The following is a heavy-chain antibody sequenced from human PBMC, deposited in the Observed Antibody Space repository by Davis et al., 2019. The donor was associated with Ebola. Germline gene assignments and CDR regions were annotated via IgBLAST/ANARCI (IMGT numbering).Heavy chain of an antibody. CDR3: AKDAVVVVAATRFDY. CDR2: INPRDDSI. V-gene: IGHV1-46*03. J-gene: IGHJ4*02. Sequence: AASVKVSCKASRSTFTNYYMHWVRQAPGQGLEWTGLINPRDDSISYAQKIRGRVTVTRDTSTSTVYMELRGLRSDDTAVYYCAKDAVVVVAATRFDYWGQGTLVTVSS. D-gene: IGHD2-15*01. CDR1: RSTFTNYY.